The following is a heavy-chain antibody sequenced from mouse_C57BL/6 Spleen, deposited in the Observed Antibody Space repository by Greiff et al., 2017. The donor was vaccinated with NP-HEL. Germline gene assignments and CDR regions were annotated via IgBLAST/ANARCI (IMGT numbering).Heavy chain of an antibody. CDR3: ARGVITTVVVPRFAY. J-gene: IGHJ3*01. Sequence: EVQLQESGPGLVKPSQSLSLTCSVTGYSITSGYYWNWIRQFPGNKLEWMGYISYDGSNNYNPSLKNRISITRDTSKNQFFLKLNSVTTEDTATYYCARGVITTVVVPRFAYWGQGALVTVSA. CDR2: ISYDGSN. CDR1: GYSITSGYY. D-gene: IGHD1-1*01. V-gene: IGHV3-6*01.